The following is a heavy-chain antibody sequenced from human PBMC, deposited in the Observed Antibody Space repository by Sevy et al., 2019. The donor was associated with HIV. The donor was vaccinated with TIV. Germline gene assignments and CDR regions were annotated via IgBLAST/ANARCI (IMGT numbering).Heavy chain of an antibody. D-gene: IGHD5-18*01. Sequence: ASVKVSCKASGYTFTSYAMNWVRQAPGQGLEWMGWINTNTGNPTYAQGFTGRFAFSLDTSVGTAYLQISCLKAEDTAVYYGAGGGGYTAMVRYYGMDVWGQGTTVTVSS. CDR1: GYTFTSYA. CDR3: AGGGGYTAMVRYYGMDV. CDR2: INTNTGNP. V-gene: IGHV7-4-1*02. J-gene: IGHJ6*02.